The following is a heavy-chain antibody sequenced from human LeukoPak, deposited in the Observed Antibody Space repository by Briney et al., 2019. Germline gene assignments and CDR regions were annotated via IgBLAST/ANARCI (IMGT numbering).Heavy chain of an antibody. CDR3: ARPVNVEMATTEPYFDY. CDR1: GFTFSSYA. D-gene: IGHD5-24*01. CDR2: ISYDGSNK. V-gene: IGHV3-30-3*01. Sequence: GGSLSLSCAASGFTFSSYAMHWVRQAPGKGLEWVAVISYDGSNKHYADSVKGRFTISRDNSKNTLYLQMSSLRAEDTAVYYCARPVNVEMATTEPYFDYWGQGTLVTVSS. J-gene: IGHJ4*02.